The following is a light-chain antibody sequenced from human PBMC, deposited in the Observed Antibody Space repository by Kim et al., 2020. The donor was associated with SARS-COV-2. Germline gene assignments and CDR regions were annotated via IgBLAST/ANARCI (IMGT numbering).Light chain of an antibody. V-gene: IGLV6-57*01. CDR3: QSYDGTTEV. Sequence: GKTLTISCTRSSDSIASIYVQWYQQRPGSSPSPVIYEDNQRPSGVPDRFSGSIDISSNSASLTISGLETEDEADYYCQSYDGTTEVFGGGTQLTVL. CDR1: SDSIASIY. CDR2: EDN. J-gene: IGLJ2*01.